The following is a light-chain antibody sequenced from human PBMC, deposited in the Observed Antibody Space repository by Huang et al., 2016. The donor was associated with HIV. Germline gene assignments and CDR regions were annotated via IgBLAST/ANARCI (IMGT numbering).Light chain of an antibody. CDR2: AAS. V-gene: IGKV1-6*01. J-gene: IGKJ1*01. CDR3: LQTYTYPWT. Sequence: IQMTQSPASLSASVGDRVTITCRASQAIRNDLGWYQQRLGKAPKLLVSAASHLQNGVPSRFSGSGSGTHFTLTISGLQSEDFATYYCLQTYTYPWTFGQGTKVEI. CDR1: QAIRND.